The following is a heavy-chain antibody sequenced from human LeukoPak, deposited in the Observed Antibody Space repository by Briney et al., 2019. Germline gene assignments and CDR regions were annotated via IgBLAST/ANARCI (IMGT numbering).Heavy chain of an antibody. V-gene: IGHV1-69*13. J-gene: IGHJ5*02. D-gene: IGHD5-18*01. CDR3: ARDPVHLGGYRYDYTPYNWFDP. CDR2: IIPVFGTA. Sequence: GASVKVSCKASGGTFSSYAISWVRQAPGQGLEWMGGIIPVFGTANYAQKFQGRVTITADESTSTAYMELSSLRSEDTAVYYCARDPVHLGGYRYDYTPYNWFDPWGRGTLITVSS. CDR1: GGTFSSYA.